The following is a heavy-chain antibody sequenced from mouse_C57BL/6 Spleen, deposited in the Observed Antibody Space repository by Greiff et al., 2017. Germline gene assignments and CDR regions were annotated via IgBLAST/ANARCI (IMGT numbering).Heavy chain of an antibody. CDR3: SRSEVTTIVAGNAMDY. D-gene: IGHD1-1*01. Sequence: VKLMESGAELVRPGASVKLSCKASGYTFTDYYINWVKQRPGQGLEWIGEIDPSDSYTNYNQKFKGKATLTVDKSSSTAYMQLSSLTSEDSAVYYGSRSEVTTIVAGNAMDYWGQGTSVTVSS. CDR1: GYTFTDYY. CDR2: IDPSDSYT. J-gene: IGHJ4*01. V-gene: IGHV1-69*02.